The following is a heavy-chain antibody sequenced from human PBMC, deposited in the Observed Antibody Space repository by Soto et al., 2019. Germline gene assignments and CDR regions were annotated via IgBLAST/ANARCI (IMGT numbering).Heavy chain of an antibody. Sequence: QVQVQQWGAGLLKPSETLSLTCAVYGGSFSGYYWRWIRQPPGKGLEWIGEINHSGSTSYNPSLKSRVTMSVGTSKNEFSLKLTSVSAADTAVYYCARRVDHYDSSGDANDIWGQGTMVTVSS. CDR1: GGSFSGYY. CDR2: INHSGST. J-gene: IGHJ3*02. V-gene: IGHV4-34*01. CDR3: ARRVDHYDSSGDANDI. D-gene: IGHD3-22*01.